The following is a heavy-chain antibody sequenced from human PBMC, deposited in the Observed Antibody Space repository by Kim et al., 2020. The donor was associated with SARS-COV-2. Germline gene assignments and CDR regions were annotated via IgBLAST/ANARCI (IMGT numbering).Heavy chain of an antibody. D-gene: IGHD6-13*01. CDR3: ARGVRDSSSWGSFDY. V-gene: IGHV1-46*01. Sequence: KFPGRVTMTRDTSTSTVYMELSRLRSEDTAVYYCARGVRDSSSWGSFDYWGQGTLVTVSS. J-gene: IGHJ4*02.